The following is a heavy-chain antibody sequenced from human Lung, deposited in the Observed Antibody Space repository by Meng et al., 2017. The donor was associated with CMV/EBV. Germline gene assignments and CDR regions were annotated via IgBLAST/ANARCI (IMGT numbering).Heavy chain of an antibody. D-gene: IGHD2-21*01. CDR1: GGTFSSYA. V-gene: IGHV1-69*05. CDR3: ARASQAYCGGDCSEFDY. Sequence: SXXVSXXASGGTFSSYAISWVRQAPGQGLEWMGGIIPIFGTANYAQKFQGRVTITTDESTSTAYMELSSLRSEDTAVYYCARASQAYCGGDCSEFDYWGQGTXVNRLL. J-gene: IGHJ4*02. CDR2: IIPIFGTA.